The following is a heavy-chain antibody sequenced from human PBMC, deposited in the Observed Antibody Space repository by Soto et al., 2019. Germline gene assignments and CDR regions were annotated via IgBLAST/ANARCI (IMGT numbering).Heavy chain of an antibody. Sequence: QVQLVQSGAEVQKPGSSVKVSCKASGGTFRSYAISWVRQAPGQGLAWMGGIIPISGTANYAQQFQGRGTTTADYSTSTAYMERSRLRSEGTAVYNCARSPGSSTSLESYYDYYYGMDVWGQGTTVTVSS. CDR2: IIPISGTA. CDR3: ARSPGSSTSLESYYDYYYGMDV. J-gene: IGHJ6*02. V-gene: IGHV1-69*01. D-gene: IGHD2-2*01. CDR1: GGTFRSYA.